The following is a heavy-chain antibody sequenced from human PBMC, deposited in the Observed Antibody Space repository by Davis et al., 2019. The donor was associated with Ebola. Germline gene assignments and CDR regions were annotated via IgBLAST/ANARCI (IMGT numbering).Heavy chain of an antibody. CDR3: TRGRGGSSWEVY. V-gene: IGHV3-53*01. Sequence: GESLKISCTASGFNVSSNYMSWIRQAPGKGLEWVAVIYRGGNTYYADSVKGRFTISRDNSKDTLELQMNSLRAEDTAVYYCTRGRGGSSWEVYWGQGTLVTVSS. CDR2: IYRGGNT. D-gene: IGHD6-13*01. CDR1: GFNVSSNY. J-gene: IGHJ4*02.